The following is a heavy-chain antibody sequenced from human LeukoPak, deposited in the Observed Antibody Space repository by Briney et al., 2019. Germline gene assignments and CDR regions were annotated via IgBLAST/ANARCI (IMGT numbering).Heavy chain of an antibody. Sequence: GGSLRLSCAASGFTFSRYSINWVRQAPGEGLEWVSYIGTSTSAIYYADSVKGRFTISRDNAKNSLYLQMNGLRVEDTAVYYCAGGLYYYDSSGYHFDYWGQGTLVTVSS. CDR2: IGTSTSAI. V-gene: IGHV3-48*04. J-gene: IGHJ4*02. CDR1: GFTFSRYS. D-gene: IGHD3-22*01. CDR3: AGGLYYYDSSGYHFDY.